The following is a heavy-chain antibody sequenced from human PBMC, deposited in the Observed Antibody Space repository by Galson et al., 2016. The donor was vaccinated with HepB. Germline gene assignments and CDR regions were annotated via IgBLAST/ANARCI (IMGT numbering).Heavy chain of an antibody. V-gene: IGHV3-15*01. Sequence: SLRLSCAASGLSFSNAWMSWVRQAPGKGLEWVGRIKTKSDGGTTQYAAPVEGRFTISRDGSENRRYLQMNNLEPGDTTVYYCTTDGLYISFDYWGQGTRVTVSS. CDR2: IKTKSDGGTT. CDR3: TTDGLYISFDY. CDR1: GLSFSNAW. D-gene: IGHD6-13*01. J-gene: IGHJ4*02.